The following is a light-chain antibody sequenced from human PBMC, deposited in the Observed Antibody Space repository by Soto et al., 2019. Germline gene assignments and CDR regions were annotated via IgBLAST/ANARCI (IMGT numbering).Light chain of an antibody. J-gene: IGLJ3*02. CDR2: LDSDGSH. CDR1: SGHSTYA. Sequence: QSVLTQSPSASASLGASVKVTCTLSSGHSTYAIAWHQQQPEKGPRYLMKLDSDGSHSKGDGIPDRFSGSSSGAERCLTISSLQSEDEADYYCQTWGTGTWVFGGGTKLTVL. V-gene: IGLV4-69*01. CDR3: QTWGTGTWV.